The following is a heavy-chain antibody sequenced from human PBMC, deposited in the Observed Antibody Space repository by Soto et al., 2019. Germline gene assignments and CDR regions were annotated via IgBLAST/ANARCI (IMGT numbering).Heavy chain of an antibody. Sequence: EVQLVESGGGLVQSGGSLRLSCTVSGFSLSSYWMSWVRQAPGKGLEWVANIIQDGSEKQYVDSVKGRFTISRDNAKNSLYLQMNGLRAEDTAVYYCARGHSAPDYWGQGTLVTVSS. CDR3: ARGHSAPDY. J-gene: IGHJ4*02. CDR1: GFSLSSYW. CDR2: IIQDGSEK. V-gene: IGHV3-7*01.